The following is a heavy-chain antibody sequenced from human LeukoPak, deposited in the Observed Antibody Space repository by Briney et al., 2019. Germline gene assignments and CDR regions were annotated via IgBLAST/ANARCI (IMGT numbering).Heavy chain of an antibody. V-gene: IGHV4-34*01. CDR1: GGSFSGYY. CDR3: ARGRGASIAAPPLCYFDY. Sequence: SETLSLTCAVYGGSFSGYYWSWIRQPPGKGPEWIGEINHSGSTNYNPSLKSRVTISVDTSKNQFSLKLSSVTAADTAVYYCARGRGASIAAPPLCYFDYWGQGTLVTVSS. J-gene: IGHJ4*02. CDR2: INHSGST. D-gene: IGHD6-6*01.